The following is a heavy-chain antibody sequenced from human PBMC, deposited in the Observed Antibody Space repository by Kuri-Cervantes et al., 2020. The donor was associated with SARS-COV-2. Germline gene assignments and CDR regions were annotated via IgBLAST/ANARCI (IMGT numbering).Heavy chain of an antibody. CDR3: ARPGGFLDV. D-gene: IGHD4-23*01. CDR1: GGSISSGSYY. V-gene: IGHV4-39*07. Sequence: SETLSLTCTVSGGSISSGSYYWSWIRQPPGKGLEWIGEINHSGSTNYNPSLKSRVTISVDTSKNQFSLKLSSVTAADTAVYYCARPGGFLDVWGKGTTVTVSS. J-gene: IGHJ6*04. CDR2: INHSGST.